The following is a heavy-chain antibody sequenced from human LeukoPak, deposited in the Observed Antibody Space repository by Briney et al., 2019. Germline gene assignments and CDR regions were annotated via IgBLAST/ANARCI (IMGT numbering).Heavy chain of an antibody. J-gene: IGHJ4*02. CDR3: ARAPPRLDGYILYY. D-gene: IGHD5-24*01. Sequence: ASVKVSCKASGGTFTNLAISWVRQAPGQGLEWMGRIIPTTGLASYAQKFQGRVTITADKSTSTAYMELSSPRSEDTAVYYCARAPPRLDGYILYYWGQGTLVTVSS. V-gene: IGHV1-69*04. CDR2: IIPTTGLA. CDR1: GGTFTNLA.